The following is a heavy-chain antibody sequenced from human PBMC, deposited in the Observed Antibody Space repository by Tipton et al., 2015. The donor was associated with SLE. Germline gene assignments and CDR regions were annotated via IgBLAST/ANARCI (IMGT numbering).Heavy chain of an antibody. CDR1: GFTFSDYY. Sequence: SLRLSCAASGFTFSDYYMSWIRQAPGKGLEWVSYISSSGSTIYYADSVKGRFTISRDNAKNSLYLQMNSLRAEDTAVYYCAKLEDKRYCSSTSCYHYFDYWGQGTLVTVSS. J-gene: IGHJ4*02. D-gene: IGHD2-2*01. CDR3: AKLEDKRYCSSTSCYHYFDY. V-gene: IGHV3-11*04. CDR2: ISSSGSTI.